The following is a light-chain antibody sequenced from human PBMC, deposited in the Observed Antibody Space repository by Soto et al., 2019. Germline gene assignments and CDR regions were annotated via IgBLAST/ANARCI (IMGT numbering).Light chain of an antibody. CDR3: RQYGSSPRFT. J-gene: IGKJ3*01. CDR1: QSVSSSY. CDR2: GAS. V-gene: IGKV3-20*01. Sequence: EIVLTQSPGTLSLSPGERATLSCRASQSVSSSYLAWYQQKPGQAPRLLIYGASSRATGIPDRFSGSGSGTDFTLTISRLEPEDFAVYYCRQYGSSPRFTVGPGTKVDIK.